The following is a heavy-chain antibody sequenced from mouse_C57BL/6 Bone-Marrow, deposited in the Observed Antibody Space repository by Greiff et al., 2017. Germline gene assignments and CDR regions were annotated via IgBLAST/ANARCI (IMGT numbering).Heavy chain of an antibody. V-gene: IGHV5-17*03. CDR2: ISSGSSTI. D-gene: IGHD1-1*01. CDR1: GFTFSDYG. Sequence: VQLKESGGGLVKPGGSLKLSCAASGFTFSDYGMHWVRQAPEKGLEWVAYISSGSSTIYYADTVKGRFTISRDNAKNNLYLQMSHLKSEDTAMYYCAREIPDYGSSFYYAMDYWGQGTSVTVSS. CDR3: AREIPDYGSSFYYAMDY. J-gene: IGHJ4*01.